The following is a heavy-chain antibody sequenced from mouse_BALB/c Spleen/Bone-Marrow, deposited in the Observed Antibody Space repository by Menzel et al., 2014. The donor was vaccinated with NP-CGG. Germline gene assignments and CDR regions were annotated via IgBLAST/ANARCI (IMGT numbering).Heavy chain of an antibody. J-gene: IGHJ3*01. Sequence: VQLQQSGAELVKPGASVKLSCKASGYTFTSYWMHWVKQRPGQGLEWIGEINPSNGRTNYNEKFKSKATLTVDKSSSTAYMQLSSLTSEVSAVYCCASYYGNYAYWGQGTLVTVSA. CDR3: ASYYGNYAY. V-gene: IGHV1S81*02. CDR2: INPSNGRT. CDR1: GYTFTSYW. D-gene: IGHD2-1*01.